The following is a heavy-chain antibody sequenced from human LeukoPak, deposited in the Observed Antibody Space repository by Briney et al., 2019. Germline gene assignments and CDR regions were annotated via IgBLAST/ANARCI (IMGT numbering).Heavy chain of an antibody. CDR2: IYYSGST. CDR1: GGSISSGDYY. D-gene: IGHD3-10*01. CDR3: ARGIKDTMVRGVILWFG. V-gene: IGHV4-61*08. J-gene: IGHJ4*02. Sequence: SETLSLTCTVSGGSISSGDYYWSWIRQPPGKGLEWIGYIYYSGSTNYNPSLKSRVTISVDTSKNQFSLKLSSVTAADTAVYYCARGIKDTMVRGVILWFGWGQGTLVTVSS.